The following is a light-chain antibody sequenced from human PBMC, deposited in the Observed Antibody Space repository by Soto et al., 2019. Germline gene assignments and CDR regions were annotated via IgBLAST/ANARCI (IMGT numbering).Light chain of an antibody. CDR3: HQYGNSPPGT. V-gene: IGKV3-20*01. CDR1: QSVGNSH. CDR2: GAS. Sequence: ETVLTQSPGTLYFSPGERATLSCRASQSVGNSHVAWYQQRRGLPPRLLSYGASNRATGIPDRFSGSGSGADFTLTISRLEPEDFAVYFCHQYGNSPPGTFGQGTRL. J-gene: IGKJ5*01.